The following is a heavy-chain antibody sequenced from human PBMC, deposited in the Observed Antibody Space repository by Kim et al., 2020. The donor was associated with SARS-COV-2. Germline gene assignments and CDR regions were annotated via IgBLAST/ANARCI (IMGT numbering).Heavy chain of an antibody. J-gene: IGHJ5*02. CDR2: INQHGNKT. D-gene: IGHD1-26*01. CDR1: GFTFRDYW. CDR3: GRDPVGVSGGYSS. Sequence: GGSLRLSCAVSGFTFRDYWMTWVRQAPGKGLEWVANINQHGNKTYYLASVAGRFTISRDNTDNSLYLQMNSLRVDDTAVYYCGRDPVGVSGGYSSWGQGTLVSVSS. V-gene: IGHV3-7*03.